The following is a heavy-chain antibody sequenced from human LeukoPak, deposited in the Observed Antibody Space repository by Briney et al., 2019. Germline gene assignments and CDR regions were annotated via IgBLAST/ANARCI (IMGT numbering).Heavy chain of an antibody. CDR1: GGTFSSYA. CDR2: IIPIFGTA. J-gene: IGHJ4*02. CDR3: ARLSGISGQVGATGFDY. D-gene: IGHD1-26*01. Sequence: SVKVSCKASGGTFSSYAISWVRQAPGQGLEWMGGIIPIFGTANYAQKFQGRVTITTDESTSTAYMELSSLRSEDTAVYYCARLSGISGQVGATGFDYWGQGTLVTVSS. V-gene: IGHV1-69*05.